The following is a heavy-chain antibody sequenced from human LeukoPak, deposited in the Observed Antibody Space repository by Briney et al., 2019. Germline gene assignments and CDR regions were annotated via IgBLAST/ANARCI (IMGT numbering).Heavy chain of an antibody. J-gene: IGHJ6*02. Sequence: GGSLRLSCAASGFTFSSYGMHWVRQAPGKGLGWVAVISYDGSNKYYADSVKGRFTISRDNSKNTLYLQMNSLRAEDTAVYYCAKDFGRAVAGDPYYYYGMDVWGQGTTVTVSS. CDR3: AKDFGRAVAGDPYYYYGMDV. V-gene: IGHV3-30*18. CDR2: ISYDGSNK. CDR1: GFTFSSYG. D-gene: IGHD6-19*01.